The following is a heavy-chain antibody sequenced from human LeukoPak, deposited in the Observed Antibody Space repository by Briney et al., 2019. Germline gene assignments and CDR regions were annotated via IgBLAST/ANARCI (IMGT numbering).Heavy chain of an antibody. D-gene: IGHD3-22*01. Sequence: ASVKVSCKASGYTFTGYYMHWVRQAPGQGLEWMGWINPNSGGTNYAQKFKGRVTMTRDTSISTAYMELSRLRSDDTAVYYCARGDDSSGYYSCYYYYYMDVWGKGTTVTVSS. CDR3: ARGDDSSGYYSCYYYYYMDV. CDR2: INPNSGGT. V-gene: IGHV1-2*02. J-gene: IGHJ6*03. CDR1: GYTFTGYY.